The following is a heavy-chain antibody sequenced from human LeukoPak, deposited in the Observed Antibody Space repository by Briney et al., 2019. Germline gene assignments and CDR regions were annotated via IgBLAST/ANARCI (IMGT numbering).Heavy chain of an antibody. Sequence: GGSLRLSCAASGFTFRSYWMHWVRQAPGKGLVWVSRINTDGRSTSYADSVKGRFTISRDNAKNTLFLQKNSLRAEDTAVYYCARGRELVDYWGQGTLVTVSS. D-gene: IGHD1-26*01. CDR1: GFTFRSYW. V-gene: IGHV3-74*01. CDR3: ARGRELVDY. CDR2: INTDGRST. J-gene: IGHJ4*02.